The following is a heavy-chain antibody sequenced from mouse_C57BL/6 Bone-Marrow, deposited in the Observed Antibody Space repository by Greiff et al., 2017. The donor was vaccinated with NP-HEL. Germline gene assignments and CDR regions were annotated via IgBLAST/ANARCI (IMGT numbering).Heavy chain of an antibody. Sequence: EVKVVESGGGLVQPGGSMKLSCVASGFTFSNYWMNWVRQSPEKGLEWVAQIRLKSDNYATHYAESVKGRFTISRDDSKSSVYLQMNNLRAEDTGIYYCTADYGSSDDYWGQGTTLTVSS. CDR2: IRLKSDNYAT. J-gene: IGHJ2*01. CDR1: GFTFSNYW. V-gene: IGHV6-3*01. D-gene: IGHD1-1*01. CDR3: TADYGSSDDY.